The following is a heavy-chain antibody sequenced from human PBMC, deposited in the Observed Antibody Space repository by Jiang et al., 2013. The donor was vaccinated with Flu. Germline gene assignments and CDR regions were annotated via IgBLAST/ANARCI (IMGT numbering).Heavy chain of an antibody. D-gene: IGHD3-22*01. J-gene: IGHJ4*02. Sequence: SQTLSLTCAISGDSVSSNSAAWNWIRQSPSRGLEWLGRTYYRSKWYNDYAVSVKSRITINPDTSKNQFSLQLNSVTPEDTAVYYCARSPPNYYDSSGKPPYYFDYWGQGTLVTVSS. CDR3: ARSPPNYYDSSGKPPYYFDY. CDR2: TYYRSKWYN. CDR1: GDSVSSNSAA. V-gene: IGHV6-1*01.